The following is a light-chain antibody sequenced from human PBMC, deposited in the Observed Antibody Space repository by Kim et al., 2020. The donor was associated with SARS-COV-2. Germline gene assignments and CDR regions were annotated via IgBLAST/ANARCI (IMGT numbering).Light chain of an antibody. V-gene: IGKV1-39*01. CDR1: QSVSIY. CDR2: AAS. Sequence: DIQMTQSPSSLSASVGDRVSITCRASQSVSIYLNWYQHTPGRAPKLLIYAASSLQSGVPSRFSGSGSGTHFTLTVSSLRPEDFATYYCQRSYSTPFTFGPGTKVDIK. J-gene: IGKJ3*01. CDR3: QRSYSTPFT.